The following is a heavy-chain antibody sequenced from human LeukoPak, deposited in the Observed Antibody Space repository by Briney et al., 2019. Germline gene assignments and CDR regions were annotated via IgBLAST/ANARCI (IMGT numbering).Heavy chain of an antibody. J-gene: IGHJ4*02. D-gene: IGHD6-6*01. CDR2: ISDSGGNT. Sequence: GGSLRLSCAASGFTFNSYAMSWVRQAPWERLQWVSGISDSGGNTYYAASVRGPFTISRDNSKNTLYLQMNRLRAEDTAVYYCARHRSSWLIDYWGQGTLVTVSS. CDR1: GFTFNSYA. V-gene: IGHV3-23*01. CDR3: ARHRSSWLIDY.